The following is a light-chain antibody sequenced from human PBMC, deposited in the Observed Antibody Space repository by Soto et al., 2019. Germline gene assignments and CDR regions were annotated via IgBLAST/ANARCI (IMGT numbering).Light chain of an antibody. J-gene: IGLJ1*01. CDR3: FSFTTTSTHV. CDR2: GND. V-gene: IGLV1-44*01. CDR1: SSIIGSNT. Sequence: QSVLTQPPSASGTPGQRVTISCSGSSSIIGSNTVGWYQHFPGTAPKLLIFGNDQRPSGVPDRFSASKSGNTAYLTISGLQVEDEAEYFCFSFTTTSTHVFGTGTKVTVL.